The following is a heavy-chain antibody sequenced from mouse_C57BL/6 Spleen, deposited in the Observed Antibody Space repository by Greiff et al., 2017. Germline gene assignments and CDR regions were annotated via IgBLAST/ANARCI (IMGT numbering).Heavy chain of an antibody. CDR2: ISYDGSN. CDR1: GYSITSGYY. Sequence: EVKVEESGPGLVKPSQSLSLTCSVTGYSITSGYYWNWIRQFPGNKLEWMGYISYDGSNNYNPSLKNRISITRDTSKNQFFLKLNSVTTEDTATYYCAREVLSYFDYWGQGTTLTVSS. CDR3: AREVLSYFDY. J-gene: IGHJ2*01. D-gene: IGHD2-14*01. V-gene: IGHV3-6*01.